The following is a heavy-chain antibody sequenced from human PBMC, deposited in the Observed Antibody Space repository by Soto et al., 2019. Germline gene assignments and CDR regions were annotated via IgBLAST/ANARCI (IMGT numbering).Heavy chain of an antibody. V-gene: IGHV3-15*07. J-gene: IGHJ3*02. Sequence: GGSLRLSCAASGFTFSNAWMNWVRQAPGKGLEWVGRIKSKTDGGTTDYAAPVKGRFTISRDDSKNTLCLQMNSLKTGDPTVDYCTIDLQLELSLPPPIYVAFDIWGQGTMVTVSS. CDR3: TIDLQLELSLPPPIYVAFDI. D-gene: IGHD1-7*01. CDR1: GFTFSNAW. CDR2: IKSKTDGGTT.